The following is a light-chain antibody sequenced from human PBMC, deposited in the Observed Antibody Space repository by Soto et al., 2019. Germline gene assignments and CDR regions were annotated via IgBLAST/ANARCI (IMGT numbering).Light chain of an antibody. CDR3: QQSYKMPS. V-gene: IGKV1-33*01. J-gene: IGKJ5*01. CDR2: DAS. Sequence: DIQMTQSPSSLSASVGDRVTITCQASEGITKYLSWYQQKPGKAPKLLIYDASNLESGVPSRFSGSGSGTEFTLTISSLEPEDFGTYYCQQSYKMPSFGQGTRLEIK. CDR1: EGITKY.